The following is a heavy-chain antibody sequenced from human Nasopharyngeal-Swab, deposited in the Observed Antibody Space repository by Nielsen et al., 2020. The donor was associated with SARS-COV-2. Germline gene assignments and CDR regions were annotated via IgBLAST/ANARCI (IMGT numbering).Heavy chain of an antibody. CDR3: AKGKLVAMTTVTLFDG. V-gene: IGHV3-9*01. J-gene: IGHJ4*02. CDR2: ISWNSVTI. CDR1: GFSFDDYA. D-gene: IGHD4-17*01. Sequence: SLKISCVASGFSFDDYAMHWVRQTPGKGLEWVSGISWNSVTIGYADSVKGRFTISRDNTKNSISLQMNSLRPEDTALYYCAKGKLVAMTTVTLFDGWGQGTLVTVSS.